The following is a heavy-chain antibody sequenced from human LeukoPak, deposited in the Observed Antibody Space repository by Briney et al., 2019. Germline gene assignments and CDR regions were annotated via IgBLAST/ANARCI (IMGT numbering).Heavy chain of an antibody. CDR1: GGSISSYY. Sequence: PSETLSLTCTVSGGSISSYYWSWIRQPPGNGLEWIGYIYYSGSTNYNPSLKSRVTISVDTSKNQFSLRLSSVTAADTAVYYCARSSEGRYYYDSSGFSYYYYYMDVWGKGTTVTIPS. J-gene: IGHJ6*03. D-gene: IGHD3-22*01. CDR3: ARSSEGRYYYDSSGFSYYYYYMDV. CDR2: IYYSGST. V-gene: IGHV4-59*01.